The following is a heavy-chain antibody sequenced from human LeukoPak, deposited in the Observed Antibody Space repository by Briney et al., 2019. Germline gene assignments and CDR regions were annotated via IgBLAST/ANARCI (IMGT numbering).Heavy chain of an antibody. V-gene: IGHV3-7*03. Sequence: GGSLRLSCAASGFTFSSHWMTWVRQALGKGLEWVATIKQDGNEKQYVDSVKGRFTISRDNAKNSLYLQMNSLRVEDTAVYYCARSLYGSGSYDKGDGYFDYWGQGTLVTVSS. CDR2: IKQDGNEK. CDR1: GFTFSSHW. J-gene: IGHJ4*02. CDR3: ARSLYGSGSYDKGDGYFDY. D-gene: IGHD3-10*01.